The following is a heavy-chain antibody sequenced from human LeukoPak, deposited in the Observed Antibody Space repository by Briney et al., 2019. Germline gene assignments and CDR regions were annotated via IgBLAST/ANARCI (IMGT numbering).Heavy chain of an antibody. V-gene: IGHV3-48*04. D-gene: IGHD3-10*01. J-gene: IGHJ4*02. CDR3: AREMVRGEQDDY. Sequence: GGSLRLSCVVSGFTFSSYWMSWVRQAPGKGLEWVSYISSSGSTIHYADSVKGRFTISRDNAKNSLYLQMNSLRAEDTAVYYCAREMVRGEQDDYWGQGTLVTVSS. CDR2: ISSSGSTI. CDR1: GFTFSSYW.